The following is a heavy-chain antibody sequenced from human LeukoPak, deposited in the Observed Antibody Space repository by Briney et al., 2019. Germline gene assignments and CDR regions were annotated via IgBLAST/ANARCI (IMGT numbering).Heavy chain of an antibody. CDR3: ARDMILGHIVVVTAKGSWFDP. CDR1: GYTFTGYY. V-gene: IGHV1-2*02. J-gene: IGHJ5*02. CDR2: INPNSGGT. D-gene: IGHD2-21*02. Sequence: ASVKVSCKASGYTFTGYYMHWVRQAPGQGLEWMGWINPNSGGTNYAQKLQGRVPMTTDTSTSTAYMELRSLRSDDTAVYYCARDMILGHIVVVTAKGSWFDPWGQGTLVTVSS.